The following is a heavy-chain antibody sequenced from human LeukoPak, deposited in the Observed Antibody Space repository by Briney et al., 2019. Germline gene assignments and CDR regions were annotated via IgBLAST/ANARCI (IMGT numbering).Heavy chain of an antibody. J-gene: IGHJ4*02. CDR2: ISYDGSNK. Sequence: GGSLRLSCAVSGFTFSSYGMNWVRQAPGKGLEWVAVISYDGSNKYYADSVKGRFTISRDNSKNTLYLQMNSLRAEDTAVYYCARGKQLLFDYWGQGTLVTVSS. CDR1: GFTFSSYG. CDR3: ARGKQLLFDY. D-gene: IGHD6-13*01. V-gene: IGHV3-30*03.